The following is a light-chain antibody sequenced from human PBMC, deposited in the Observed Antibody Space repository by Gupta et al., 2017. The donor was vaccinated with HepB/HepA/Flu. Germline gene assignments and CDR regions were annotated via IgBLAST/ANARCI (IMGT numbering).Light chain of an antibody. CDR1: QSVSSY. V-gene: IGKV3-11*01. Sequence: EIVLTQSPATLSLSPGDRATLSCGASQSVSSYLAWYQQKPGQAPRILIYDASNRATGIPARFSGSGSGTDFTLTISSLDPEDFAVYYCQQRSNWPRWTFGQGTKVEIK. J-gene: IGKJ1*01. CDR3: QQRSNWPRWT. CDR2: DAS.